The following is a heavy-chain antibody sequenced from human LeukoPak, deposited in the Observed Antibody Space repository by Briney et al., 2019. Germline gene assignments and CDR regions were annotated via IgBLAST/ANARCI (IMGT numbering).Heavy chain of an antibody. J-gene: IGHJ3*02. CDR1: GDSSTNYW. Sequence: PGESLKISCKGSGDSSTNYWIGWVRQMPGKGLEWMGIIYPGDSDTRYSPSFQGQVTISADKSISTAYLQWNSLKASDTAMYYCASPTITTDAFDIWGQGTMVTVSS. D-gene: IGHD4-11*01. V-gene: IGHV5-51*01. CDR3: ASPTITTDAFDI. CDR2: IYPGDSDT.